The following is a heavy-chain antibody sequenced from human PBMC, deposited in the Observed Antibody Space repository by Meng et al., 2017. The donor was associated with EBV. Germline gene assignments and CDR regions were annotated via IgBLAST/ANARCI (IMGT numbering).Heavy chain of an antibody. J-gene: IGHJ4*02. V-gene: IGHV1-69*01. CDR3: ASESGRGYTPDY. CDR1: GGPFRYYA. CDR2: FLPRLGAP. D-gene: IGHD3-10*01. Sequence: VQWVQSAAEGKKPGSSVKVSCQTSGGPFRYYAISWVRQAPGQGLEWLGGFLPRLGAPNYAQKFHGRVKITADESTSTHYMDLSSLRSEDTAIYYCASESGRGYTPDYWGQGTLVTVSS.